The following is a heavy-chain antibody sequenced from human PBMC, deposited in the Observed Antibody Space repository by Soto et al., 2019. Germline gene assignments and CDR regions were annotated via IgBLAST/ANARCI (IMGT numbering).Heavy chain of an antibody. D-gene: IGHD5-12*01. Sequence: EVQLLESGGGLVQPGGSLRLSCAASGFTFSSYAMSWVRQAPGKGLEWVSAISGSGGTTYYADSVKGRFTIYRDNSKKMMYLQMNSLRAEDTGVYYCAKDREMATMPRGGFDPWGQGTLVTVSS. CDR1: GFTFSSYA. J-gene: IGHJ5*02. CDR3: AKDREMATMPRGGFDP. CDR2: ISGSGGTT. V-gene: IGHV3-23*01.